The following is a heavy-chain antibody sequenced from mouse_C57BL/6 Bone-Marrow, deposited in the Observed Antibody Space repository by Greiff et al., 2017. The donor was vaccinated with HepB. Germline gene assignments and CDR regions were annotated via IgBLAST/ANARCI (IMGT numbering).Heavy chain of an antibody. CDR1: GFNIKDDY. CDR3: TTINWGFAY. V-gene: IGHV14-4*01. CDR2: IDPENGDT. Sequence: EVQLQQSGAELVRPGASVKLSCTASGFNIKDDYMHWVKQRPEQGLEWIGWIDPENGDTEYASKFQGKATITADTSSNTAYLQLSSLTSDDTAVYYCTTINWGFAYWGQGTTLTVSS. J-gene: IGHJ2*01. D-gene: IGHD4-1*01.